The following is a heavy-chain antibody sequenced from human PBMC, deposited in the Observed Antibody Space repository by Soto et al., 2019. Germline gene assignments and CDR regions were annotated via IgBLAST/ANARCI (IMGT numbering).Heavy chain of an antibody. D-gene: IGHD3-10*01. CDR2: IYYSGST. V-gene: IGHV4-39*01. Sequence: SETLSLTCTVSGGSISSSSYYWGWIRQPPGKGLEWIGSIYYSGSTYYNPSLKSRVTISVDTSKNQFSLKLSSVTAADTAVYYCARQDSVLWFGALTPIDYWGQGTLVTVSS. J-gene: IGHJ4*02. CDR3: ARQDSVLWFGALTPIDY. CDR1: GGSISSSSYY.